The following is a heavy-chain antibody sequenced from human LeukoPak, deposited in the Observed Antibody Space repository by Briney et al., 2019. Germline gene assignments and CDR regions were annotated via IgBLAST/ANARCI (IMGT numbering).Heavy chain of an antibody. CDR3: TRDGYNWMIFDY. J-gene: IGHJ4*02. CDR2: IRSEAYGGTT. CDR1: GFTFGDYA. V-gene: IGHV3-49*04. Sequence: TGGSLRLSCTASGFTFGDYAMSWVRQAPGKGLEWVGFIRSEAYGGTTEYAASVKGRFTISRDDSKSIAYLQMNSLKTEDTAVYYCTRDGYNWMIFDYWGQGTLVTVSS. D-gene: IGHD1-20*01.